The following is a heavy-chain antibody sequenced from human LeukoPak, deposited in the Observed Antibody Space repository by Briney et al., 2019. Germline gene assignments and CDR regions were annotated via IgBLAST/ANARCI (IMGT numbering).Heavy chain of an antibody. CDR3: ARLDYGDSGGIDY. CDR2: IYPGDSDT. CDR1: AYNFTNYW. D-gene: IGHD4-17*01. J-gene: IGHJ4*02. V-gene: IGHV5-51*01. Sequence: GESLKISCTGSAYNFTNYWIGWVRQMPGKGLEWMGIIYPGDSDTRYSPSFQGQVTISADKSISTAYLQWSSLKASDTAMYYCARLDYGDSGGIDYWGQGTLVTVSS.